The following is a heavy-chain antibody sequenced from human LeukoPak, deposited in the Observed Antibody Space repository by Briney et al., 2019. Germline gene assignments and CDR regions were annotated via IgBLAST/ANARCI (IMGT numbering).Heavy chain of an antibody. J-gene: IGHJ1*01. CDR2: ISSSGSTI. Sequence: GGSRRLSCAASGFTFSDYYMSWIRQAPGKGLEWVSYISSSGSTIYYADSVKGRFTISRDNAKNSLYLQMNSLRAEDTAVYYCASDVVVVAATSRAEYFQHWGQGTLVTVSS. CDR1: GFTFSDYY. D-gene: IGHD2-15*01. V-gene: IGHV3-11*01. CDR3: ASDVVVVAATSRAEYFQH.